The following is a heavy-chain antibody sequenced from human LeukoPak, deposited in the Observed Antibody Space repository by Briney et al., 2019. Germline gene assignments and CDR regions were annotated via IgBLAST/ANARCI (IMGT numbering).Heavy chain of an antibody. CDR2: IYYSGST. D-gene: IGHD3-3*01. Sequence: SETLSLTCTVSGGSISSYYWSWIRQPPGKGLEWIGYIYYSGSTNYNPSLRSRVTISVDTSKNQFSLKLSSATAADTAVYYCARAGYYDFWSGYPGDAFDIWGQGTMVTVSS. CDR1: GGSISSYY. J-gene: IGHJ3*02. V-gene: IGHV4-59*01. CDR3: ARAGYYDFWSGYPGDAFDI.